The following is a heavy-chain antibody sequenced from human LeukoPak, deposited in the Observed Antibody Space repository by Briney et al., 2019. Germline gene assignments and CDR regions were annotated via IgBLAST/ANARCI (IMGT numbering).Heavy chain of an antibody. V-gene: IGHV3-23*01. Sequence: GGSLRLSCAASGFTFSSYAMNWVRQAPGKGLEWVSAISGSGGSTYYADSVKGRFTISRDNSKSTLYLQMNSLRAEDTAVYYCAKVGRNYDYVWGSYAVDYWGQGTLVTVSS. D-gene: IGHD3-16*01. CDR1: GFTFSSYA. J-gene: IGHJ4*02. CDR2: ISGSGGST. CDR3: AKVGRNYDYVWGSYAVDY.